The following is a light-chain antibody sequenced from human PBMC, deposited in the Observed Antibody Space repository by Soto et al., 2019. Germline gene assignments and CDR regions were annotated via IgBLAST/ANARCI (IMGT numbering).Light chain of an antibody. CDR2: GAS. J-gene: IGKJ5*01. V-gene: IGKV3D-15*01. CDR1: QSVSSN. CDR3: QQYNNWPLT. Sequence: VVLTQSPSPLSFSPGSVAPVAGRASQSVSSNLAWEQQRPGQAPRLLIYGASSRATGVPARFSGGGSGTEFTLTITSLQSEDFAVYWCQQYNNWPLTFGPGTRLEI.